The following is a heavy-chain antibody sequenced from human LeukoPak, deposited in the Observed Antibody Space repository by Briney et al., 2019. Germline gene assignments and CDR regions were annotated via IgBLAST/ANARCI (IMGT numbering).Heavy chain of an antibody. J-gene: IGHJ3*02. Sequence: ASVKVSCKASGYTFTSYGISWVRQAPGQGLEWMGWISAYNGNTNYAQKLQGRVTMTTDTSTSTAYMGLRSLRSDDTAVYYCARDTMVRGVISDAFDIWGQGTMVTVSS. CDR2: ISAYNGNT. CDR1: GYTFTSYG. CDR3: ARDTMVRGVISDAFDI. D-gene: IGHD3-10*01. V-gene: IGHV1-18*01.